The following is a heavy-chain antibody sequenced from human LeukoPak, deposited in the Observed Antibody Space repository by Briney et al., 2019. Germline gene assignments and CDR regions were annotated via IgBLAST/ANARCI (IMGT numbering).Heavy chain of an antibody. J-gene: IGHJ4*02. CDR3: AKDSVRGYSYGYKDY. CDR2: ISYDGNIK. D-gene: IGHD5-18*01. V-gene: IGHV3-30*18. Sequence: PGGSLRLSCAASGFTFSDFGIHWVRQAPGQGLEWVAVISYDGNIKYYADSVKGRFTTSRDNSKNTLYLQMNSLRAEDTAVYYCAKDSVRGYSYGYKDYWGQGILVTVSS. CDR1: GFTFSDFG.